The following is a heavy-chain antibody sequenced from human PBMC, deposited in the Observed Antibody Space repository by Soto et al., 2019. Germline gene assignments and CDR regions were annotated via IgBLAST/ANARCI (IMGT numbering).Heavy chain of an antibody. J-gene: IGHJ5*02. CDR2: INQDGSEK. CDR1: GFSFSTYW. CDR3: ARVGTHSGWFDP. V-gene: IGHV3-7*01. Sequence: GGSLRLSCAASGFSFSTYWMSWVRQAPGKGLEWVANINQDGSEKYYVDSVKGRFTISRDNARNSLYLQLNSLRAEDTAVYYCARVGTHSGWFDPWGQGTLVTGSA. D-gene: IGHD1-1*01.